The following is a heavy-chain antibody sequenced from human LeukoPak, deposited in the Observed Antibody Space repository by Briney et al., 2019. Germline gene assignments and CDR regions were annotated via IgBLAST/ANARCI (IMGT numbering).Heavy chain of an antibody. CDR3: ARIGHPWGIEDAFDI. V-gene: IGHV6-1*01. J-gene: IGHJ3*02. D-gene: IGHD3-16*01. CDR1: GDTVSSNSAT. Sequence: SQTLSLTCAISGDTVSSNSATWNWIRQSPSRGLEWLGRTYYTSKWYSDYAVSVKSRITINPDTSKNQFSLQLNSVTPEDTAVYYCARIGHPWGIEDAFDIWGQGTMVTVSS. CDR2: TYYTSKWYS.